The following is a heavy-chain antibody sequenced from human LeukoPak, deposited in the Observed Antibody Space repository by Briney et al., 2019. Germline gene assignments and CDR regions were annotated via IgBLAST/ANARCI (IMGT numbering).Heavy chain of an antibody. CDR1: GFTFSSYS. CDR3: ARGPQFCSGGSCYGYYFDY. CDR2: ISSSGSYI. V-gene: IGHV3-21*01. J-gene: IGHJ4*02. Sequence: GGSLRLSCAASGFTFSSYSMNWVRQPPGKGLEWVSSISSSGSYIYYADSVKGRFSISRDSAKNSLYLQMNSLRAEDTAVYYCARGPQFCSGGSCYGYYFDYWGRGTLVTVSS. D-gene: IGHD2-15*01.